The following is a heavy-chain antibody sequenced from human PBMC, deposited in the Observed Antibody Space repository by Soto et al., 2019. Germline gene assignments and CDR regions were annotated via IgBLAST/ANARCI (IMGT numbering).Heavy chain of an antibody. J-gene: IGHJ6*02. CDR1: GYTFTSYG. D-gene: IGHD3-3*01. CDR3: ARVKNYDFWSGYSPYGMDV. CDR2: ISAYNGNT. V-gene: IGHV1-18*01. Sequence: ASVKVSCKASGYTFTSYGISWVRQAPGQGLEWMGWISAYNGNTNYAQKLQGRVTMTTDTSTSTAYMELSSLRSDDTAVYYCARVKNYDFWSGYSPYGMDVWGQGTTVTVSS.